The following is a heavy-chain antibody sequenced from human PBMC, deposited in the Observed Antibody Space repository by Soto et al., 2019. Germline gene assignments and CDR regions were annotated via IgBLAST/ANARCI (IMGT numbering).Heavy chain of an antibody. CDR2: IWYDGSNK. Sequence: QVQLVESGGGVVQPGRSLRLSCAASGFTFSSYGMHWVRQAPGKGLERVAVIWYDGSNKYYADSVKGRFTISRDNSKNTLYLQMNSLRAEDTAVYYCARVLREQDYYCYGMDVWGQGTTVTVSS. V-gene: IGHV3-33*01. CDR1: GFTFSSYG. J-gene: IGHJ6*02. CDR3: ARVLREQDYYCYGMDV. D-gene: IGHD1-1*01.